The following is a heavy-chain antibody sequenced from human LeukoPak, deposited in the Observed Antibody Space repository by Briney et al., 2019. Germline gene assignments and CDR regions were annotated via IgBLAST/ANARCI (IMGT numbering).Heavy chain of an antibody. V-gene: IGHV3-21*01. CDR3: AVYDSSGYYFQH. J-gene: IGHJ1*01. CDR2: ISSSSYI. D-gene: IGHD3-22*01. Sequence: PGGSLRLSCAASGFTFSSYSMNWVRQAPGKGLEWVSSISSSSYIYYADSVKGRFTISRDNAKNSLYLQMNSLRAEDTAVYYCAVYDSSGYYFQHWGQGTLVTVSS. CDR1: GFTFSSYS.